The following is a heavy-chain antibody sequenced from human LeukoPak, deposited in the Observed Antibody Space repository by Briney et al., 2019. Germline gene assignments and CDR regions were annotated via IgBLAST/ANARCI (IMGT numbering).Heavy chain of an antibody. V-gene: IGHV3/OR16-10*01. CDR1: GFTFSSHG. D-gene: IGHD1-26*01. Sequence: GGSLRLSCAGSGFTFSSHGIHWLRQAPGKGLEWVSAVGSGGATYYAGSVKGRFTVSRDSAKNSLYLQMNSLRAEDMAVYHCARRVGGFDIWGQGTMVTVSS. J-gene: IGHJ3*02. CDR3: ARRVGGFDI. CDR2: VGSGGAT.